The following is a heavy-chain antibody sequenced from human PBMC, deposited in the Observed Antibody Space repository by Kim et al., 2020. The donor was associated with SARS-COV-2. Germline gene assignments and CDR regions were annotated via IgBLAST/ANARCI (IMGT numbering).Heavy chain of an antibody. CDR3: ARASDYDILTGYYEDAFDI. Sequence: SRVTISVDTSKNQFSLKLSSVTAADTAVYYCARASDYDILTGYYEDAFDIWGQGTMVTVSS. J-gene: IGHJ3*02. V-gene: IGHV4-39*07. D-gene: IGHD3-9*01.